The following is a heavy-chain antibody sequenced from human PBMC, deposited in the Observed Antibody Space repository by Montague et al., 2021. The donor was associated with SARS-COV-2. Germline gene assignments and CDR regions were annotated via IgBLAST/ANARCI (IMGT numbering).Heavy chain of an antibody. D-gene: IGHD6-13*01. J-gene: IGHJ6*02. CDR1: GFTFSSYG. CDR3: ARDSSSGSDWYYYYGMDV. CDR2: IWYDGSKN. V-gene: IGHV3-33*01. Sequence: SLRLSSAASGFTFSSYGMHWVRQAPGKGLEWVAIIWYDGSKNYYADSVKGRFTISRDNSKNTLYLQMNTLRAEDTAVYYCARDSSSGSDWYYYYGMDVWDQGTTVTVSS.